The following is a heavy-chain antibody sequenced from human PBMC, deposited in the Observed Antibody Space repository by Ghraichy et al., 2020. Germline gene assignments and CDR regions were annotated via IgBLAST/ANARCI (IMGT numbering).Heavy chain of an antibody. CDR3: ARGASSSPNYYFDF. Sequence: SVKVSCKASGYAFTMYGIGWVRQAPGQGLEWMGWISGYNGDTNYALKIQDRVIMTTDTSTDTFFMELRSLTSDDTAVYFCARGASSSPNYYFDFWGQGTLVTVSS. J-gene: IGHJ4*02. V-gene: IGHV1-18*01. D-gene: IGHD6-13*01. CDR1: GYAFTMYG. CDR2: ISGYNGDT.